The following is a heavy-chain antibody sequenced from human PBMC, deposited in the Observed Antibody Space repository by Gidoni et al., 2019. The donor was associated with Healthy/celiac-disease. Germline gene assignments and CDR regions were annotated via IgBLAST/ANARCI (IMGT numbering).Heavy chain of an antibody. Sequence: QITLKESGPTLVKPTQTLTLTCTFSGFSLSTSGVGVGWIRQPPGKALEWLALIYWDDDKRYSPSLKSRLTITKDTSKNQVVLTMTNMDPVDTATYYCAHISDYYGSGSYYRGPDYWGQGTLVTVSS. J-gene: IGHJ4*02. CDR1: GFSLSTSGVG. CDR3: AHISDYYGSGSYYRGPDY. D-gene: IGHD3-10*01. V-gene: IGHV2-5*02. CDR2: IYWDDDK.